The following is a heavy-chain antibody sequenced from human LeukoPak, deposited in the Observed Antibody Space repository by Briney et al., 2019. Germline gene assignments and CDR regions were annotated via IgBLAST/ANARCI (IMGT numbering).Heavy chain of an antibody. D-gene: IGHD2-2*01. J-gene: IGHJ4*02. CDR3: ASGFSTSCYGCLR. Sequence: ASVKVSCTVSGYTLTELSMHWVRQAPGKGLEWMGGFDPEDGETIYAQKFQGRVTMTEDISTDTAYMELSSLRSEDTAVYYCASGFSTSCYGCLRWGQGTLVTVSS. CDR1: GYTLTELS. CDR2: FDPEDGET. V-gene: IGHV1-24*01.